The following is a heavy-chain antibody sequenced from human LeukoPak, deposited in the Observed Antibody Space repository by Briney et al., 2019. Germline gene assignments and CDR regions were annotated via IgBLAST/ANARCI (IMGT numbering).Heavy chain of an antibody. CDR3: KKNFCGSRAAWGGAPYYVL. D-gene: IGHD2-15*01. J-gene: IGHJ2*01. CDR1: GFTFSKDD. Sequence: GGSLRLSCAASGFTFSKDDFHWIRQAPGKGLEWVAAIGVTGDTYYADSVKGRFTISREDAANSLYLQMRSLGAGDTALYYCKKNFCGSRAAWGGAPYYVLWGGAALVIVSS. V-gene: IGHV3-13*01. CDR2: IGVTGDT.